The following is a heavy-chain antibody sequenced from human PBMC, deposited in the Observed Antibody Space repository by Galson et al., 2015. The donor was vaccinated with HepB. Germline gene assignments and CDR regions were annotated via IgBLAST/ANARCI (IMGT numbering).Heavy chain of an antibody. CDR2: IYSGGST. Sequence: SLRLSCAASGFTVSSNYMSWVRQAPGKGLEWVSVIYSGGSTYYADSVKGRFTISRDNSKNTLYLHLNSLRAEDTAVYYCAKDYSLRGLYGMDVWGQGTTVTVSS. CDR1: GFTVSSNY. V-gene: IGHV3-66*01. J-gene: IGHJ6*02. CDR3: AKDYSLRGLYGMDV. D-gene: IGHD3-10*01.